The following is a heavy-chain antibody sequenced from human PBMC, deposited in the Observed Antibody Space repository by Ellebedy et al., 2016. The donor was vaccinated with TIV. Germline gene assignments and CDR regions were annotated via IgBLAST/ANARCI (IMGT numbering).Heavy chain of an antibody. J-gene: IGHJ4*02. D-gene: IGHD2-15*01. CDR1: GFTFSSYG. Sequence: GGSLRLXXAASGFTFSSYGMHWVRQAPGKGLEWVANIKQDGSEKYYVDSVKGRFTISRDNTKNSLHLQMNSLGADDTAVYYCARDSGRGGSSYWGQGTLVTVSS. CDR3: ARDSGRGGSSY. CDR2: IKQDGSEK. V-gene: IGHV3-7*01.